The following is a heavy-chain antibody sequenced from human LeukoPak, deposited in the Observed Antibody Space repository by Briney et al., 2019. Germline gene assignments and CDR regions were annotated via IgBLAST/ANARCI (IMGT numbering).Heavy chain of an antibody. CDR1: GYTFTSYY. CDR2: INPSGGST. V-gene: IGHV1-46*01. J-gene: IGHJ4*02. CDR3: VRNRPVYGGVDY. D-gene: IGHD4-23*01. Sequence: ASVKVSCKASGYTFTSYYMHWVRQAPGQGLEWMGIINPSGGSTSYAQKFQGRVTMTRDTSTSTVYMELSSLRSEDTAVYYCVRNRPVYGGVDYWGQGTLVTVSS.